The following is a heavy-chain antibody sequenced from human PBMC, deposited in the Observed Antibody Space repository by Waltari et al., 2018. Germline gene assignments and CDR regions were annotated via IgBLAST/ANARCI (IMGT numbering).Heavy chain of an antibody. Sequence: QVQLVPAGTEVKKPGSSVTSTYQTYGGTFRSYAISWVRQAPGQGLEWMGGIIPIFGTANYAQKFQGRGTITSNESTSTAYMELSSLRSEDTAVYYCAREPYYDSSRDAFAIWGQGTMVTVSS. D-gene: IGHD3-22*01. CDR1: GGTFRSYA. V-gene: IGHV1-69*05. CDR2: IIPIFGTA. J-gene: IGHJ3*02. CDR3: AREPYYDSSRDAFAI.